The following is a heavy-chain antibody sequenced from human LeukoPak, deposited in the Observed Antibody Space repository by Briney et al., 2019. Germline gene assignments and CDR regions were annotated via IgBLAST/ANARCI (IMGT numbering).Heavy chain of an antibody. V-gene: IGHV1-69*04. Sequence: ASVKVSCKTSGYTFSSYGISWVRQAPGQGLEWMGRIIPILGIANYAQKFQGRVTITADKSTSTAYMELSSLRSEDTAVYYCARTRGYSYGYVDWGQGTLVTVSS. CDR1: GYTFSSYG. D-gene: IGHD5-18*01. CDR2: IIPILGIA. CDR3: ARTRGYSYGYVD. J-gene: IGHJ4*02.